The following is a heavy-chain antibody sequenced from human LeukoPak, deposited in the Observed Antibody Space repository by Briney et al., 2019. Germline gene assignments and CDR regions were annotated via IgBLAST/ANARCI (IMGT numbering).Heavy chain of an antibody. D-gene: IGHD4-17*01. CDR3: ARGGASVATVTMSNWFDR. V-gene: IGHV3-9*01. CDR2: ISWNSGSI. CDR1: GFIFDDYA. J-gene: IGHJ5*02. Sequence: GRSLRLSCSVSGFIFDDYAMHWVRQAPGKGLEWVSDISWNSGSIGYADSVKGRFTISRDNAKNSLYLQMNSLRAEDTALYYCARGGASVATVTMSNWFDRWGQGTLVTVSS.